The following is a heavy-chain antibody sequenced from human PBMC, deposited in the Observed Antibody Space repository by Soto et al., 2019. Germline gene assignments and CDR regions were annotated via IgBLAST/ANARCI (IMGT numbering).Heavy chain of an antibody. CDR1: GFMFSAYT. Sequence: GGSLRLSCAASGFMFSAYTMSWVRQAPGKGLEWLSSITSNSDHIDYADSVRGRFIVSRDNARKSLYLQMDSLGAEDTGVYYCATPYYYNHWGPGTLVTVSS. V-gene: IGHV3-21*01. CDR2: ITSNSDHI. J-gene: IGHJ4*02. CDR3: ATPYYYNH.